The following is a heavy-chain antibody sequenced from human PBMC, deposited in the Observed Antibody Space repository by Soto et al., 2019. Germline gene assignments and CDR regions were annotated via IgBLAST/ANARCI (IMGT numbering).Heavy chain of an antibody. Sequence: GGSLRLSCATSGLTFSDHSMTWVRQAPGKGLEWVSAILGSGRNTYYADSVKGRFTISRHNSRNTLYLQMNSLRVEDTAVYFCAGRRGGAYYFDYWGQGTLVTVSS. CDR2: ILGSGRNT. J-gene: IGHJ4*02. V-gene: IGHV3-23*01. CDR1: GLTFSDHS. CDR3: AGRRGGAYYFDY. D-gene: IGHD3-10*01.